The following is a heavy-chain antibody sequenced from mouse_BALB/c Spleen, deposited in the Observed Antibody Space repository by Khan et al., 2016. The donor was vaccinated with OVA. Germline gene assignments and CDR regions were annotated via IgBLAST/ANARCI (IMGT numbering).Heavy chain of an antibody. D-gene: IGHD2-13*01. CDR2: IWSDGTI. J-gene: IGHJ4*01. CDR3: ARQPDYHYYIMDY. CDR1: GFSLTNYG. V-gene: IGHV2-6-1*01. Sequence: QVQLKESGPGLVAPSQSLSITCTISGFSLTNYGVHWVRQPPGKGLEWLVVIWSDGTITYSSVLKSRLRISKENSKSQVLLKMNSLQTYYTAMYYCARQPDYHYYIMDYWGQGTSVTVSS.